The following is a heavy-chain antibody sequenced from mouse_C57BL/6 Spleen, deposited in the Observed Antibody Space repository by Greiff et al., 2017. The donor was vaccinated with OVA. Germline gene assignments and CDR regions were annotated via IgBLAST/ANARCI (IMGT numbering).Heavy chain of an antibody. D-gene: IGHD2-4*01. CDR1: GYAFSSSW. Sequence: VQLQQSGPELVKPGASVKISCKASGYAFSSSWMNWVKQRPGKGLEWIGRIYPGDGDTNYNGKFKGKATLTADKSSSTAYMQLSSRTSEDSAVYFCARSPIYYDYDGCAYWGQGTLVTVSA. CDR2: IYPGDGDT. CDR3: ARSPIYYDYDGCAY. J-gene: IGHJ3*01. V-gene: IGHV1-82*01.